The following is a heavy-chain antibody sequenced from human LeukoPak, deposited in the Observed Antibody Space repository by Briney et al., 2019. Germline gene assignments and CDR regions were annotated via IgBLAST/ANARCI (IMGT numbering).Heavy chain of an antibody. V-gene: IGHV3-30-3*01. Sequence: PGGSLRLSCAASGFTFSSYAMHWVRQAPGKGLEWVAVMSYDGSKKYYADSVKGRFTISRDNSKNTLYLQMNSLRAEDTAMYYCARERYGGYYFDYWGQGTLVTVSS. CDR3: ARERYGGYYFDY. CDR1: GFTFSSYA. CDR2: MSYDGSKK. J-gene: IGHJ4*02. D-gene: IGHD1-26*01.